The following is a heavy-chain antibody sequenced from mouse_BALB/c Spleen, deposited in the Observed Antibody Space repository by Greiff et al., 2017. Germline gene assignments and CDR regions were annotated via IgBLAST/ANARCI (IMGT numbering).Heavy chain of an antibody. D-gene: IGHD1-1*01. V-gene: IGHV1-82*01. Sequence: VKLMESGPELVKPGASVKISCKASGYAFSSSWMNWVKQRPGQGLEWIGRIYPGDGDTNYNGKFKGKATLTADKSSSTAYMQLSSLTSVDSAVYFCARDYGSSYPFAYWGQGTLVTVSA. CDR3: ARDYGSSYPFAY. CDR2: IYPGDGDT. J-gene: IGHJ3*01. CDR1: GYAFSSSW.